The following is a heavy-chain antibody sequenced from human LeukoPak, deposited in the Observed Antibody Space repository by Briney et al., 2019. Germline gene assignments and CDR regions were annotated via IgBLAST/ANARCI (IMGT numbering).Heavy chain of an antibody. Sequence: ASVKVSCKASGYTFTSYGISWVRQAPGQGLEWMGWISAYNGNTNYAQKLQGRVTMTTDTSTSTAHMELRSLRSDDTAVYYCARDIPRAVWFGAYYYGMDVWGQGTTVTVSS. CDR2: ISAYNGNT. CDR3: ARDIPRAVWFGAYYYGMDV. J-gene: IGHJ6*02. V-gene: IGHV1-18*01. D-gene: IGHD3-10*01. CDR1: GYTFTSYG.